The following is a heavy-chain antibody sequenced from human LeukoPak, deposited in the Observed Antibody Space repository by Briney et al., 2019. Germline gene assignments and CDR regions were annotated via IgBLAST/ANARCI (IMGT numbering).Heavy chain of an antibody. Sequence: GGSLRLSCAASGLTFSNYAMSWVRQAPGKGLEWVSVISGSGGSTYYVDSVQGRFTISRDNSKNTLFLQMDSLRAEDTAVYYCAKAPVTTCRGAYCYPFDYWGQGTLVTVSS. D-gene: IGHD2-21*01. CDR2: ISGSGGST. CDR1: GLTFSNYA. V-gene: IGHV3-23*01. J-gene: IGHJ4*02. CDR3: AKAPVTTCRGAYCYPFDY.